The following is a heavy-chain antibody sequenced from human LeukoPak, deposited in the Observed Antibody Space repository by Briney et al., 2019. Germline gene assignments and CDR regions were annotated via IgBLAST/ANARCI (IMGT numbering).Heavy chain of an antibody. CDR2: ISGSGGST. V-gene: IGHV3-23*01. CDR3: AKSSYYDSSGYYREYYFDY. J-gene: IGHJ4*02. D-gene: IGHD3-22*01. Sequence: GGSLRLSRAASGFTFSTYAMSWVRQAPGKGLEWVSAISGSGGSTNYADSVKGRVTVSRDNSKSTLYLQMNSLRAEDTAVYYCAKSSYYDSSGYYREYYFDYWGQGTLVTVSS. CDR1: GFTFSTYA.